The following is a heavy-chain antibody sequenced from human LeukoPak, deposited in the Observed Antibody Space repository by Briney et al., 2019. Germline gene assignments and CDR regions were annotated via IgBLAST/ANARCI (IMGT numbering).Heavy chain of an antibody. CDR3: ARGSGYSFHDGFDI. J-gene: IGHJ3*02. V-gene: IGHV1-2*02. CDR1: GYTFTGHY. Sequence: ASVKVSCKASGYTFTGHYIHWVRQAPGQGLQWMAWINPNSGDTRYSQKFQDRVTLTRDTSVSTAYMELSTLRSDDTAMYYCARGSGYSFHDGFDIWGQGTMVTVSS. D-gene: IGHD3-22*01. CDR2: INPNSGDT.